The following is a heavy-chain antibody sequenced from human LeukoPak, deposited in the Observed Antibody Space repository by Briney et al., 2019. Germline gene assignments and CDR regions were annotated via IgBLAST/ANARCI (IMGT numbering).Heavy chain of an antibody. J-gene: IGHJ6*03. CDR1: GGTFSSYA. D-gene: IGHD6-13*01. V-gene: IGHV1-69*06. Sequence: ASVKVSCKTSGGTFSSYAITWVRQTPGQGLEWMGGIIPIFGTTNYAQKFQDRVTITADKSTSTAYMKLSSLRSEDTAVYYCARVVGLTGYSSNWYSGYYYYMDVWGKGTTVTVSS. CDR2: IIPIFGTT. CDR3: ARVVGLTGYSSNWYSGYYYYMDV.